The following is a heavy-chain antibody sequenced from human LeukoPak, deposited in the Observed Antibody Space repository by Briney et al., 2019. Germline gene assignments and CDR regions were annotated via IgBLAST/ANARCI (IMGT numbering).Heavy chain of an antibody. CDR1: GYDFSRYG. D-gene: IGHD1-26*01. CDR2: ISVSTGNT. Sequence: ASVKISCKASGYDFSRYGISRVRQAPGQGLEFMGWISVSTGNTNYAQKLQGRVTMTTDTSTDTAYMELRSLSSDDTALYFCVREVGSTRVEFAFWGQGTLVTVSS. V-gene: IGHV1-18*01. CDR3: VREVGSTRVEFAF. J-gene: IGHJ4*02.